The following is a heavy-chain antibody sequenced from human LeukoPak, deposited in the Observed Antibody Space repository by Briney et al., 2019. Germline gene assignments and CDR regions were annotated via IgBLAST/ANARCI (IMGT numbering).Heavy chain of an antibody. Sequence: PGGSLRLPCVGSGITLNHHAMNWLRQAPEKGREWVSDISGSGITTYYPDSVKGRFTISRDDSRNTLYLYMNSLRADDTAIYYCAKEVPGYYGMHFDYWGQGALVTVSS. D-gene: IGHD3-9*01. V-gene: IGHV3-23*01. CDR1: GITLNHHA. CDR2: ISGSGITT. J-gene: IGHJ4*02. CDR3: AKEVPGYYGMHFDY.